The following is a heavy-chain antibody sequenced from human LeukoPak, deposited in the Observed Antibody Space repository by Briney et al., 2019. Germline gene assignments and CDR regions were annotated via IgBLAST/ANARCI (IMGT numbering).Heavy chain of an antibody. V-gene: IGHV3-7*01. CDR3: GGELDGSVDY. J-gene: IGHJ4*02. Sequence: GGSLRLSCAASGFTFSTYWMSWVRQAPGKGLEWVANIQQDGIKKYYVDSVEGRFTISRENAKNSLFLQMSSLRADDTAVYYCGGELDGSVDYWGQGTLVTVSS. CDR1: GFTFSTYW. CDR2: IQQDGIKK. D-gene: IGHD3-10*01.